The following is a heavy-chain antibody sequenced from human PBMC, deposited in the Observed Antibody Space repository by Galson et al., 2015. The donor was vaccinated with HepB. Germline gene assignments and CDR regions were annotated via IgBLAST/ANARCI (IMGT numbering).Heavy chain of an antibody. D-gene: IGHD2-2*02. Sequence: SETLSLTCAVSGGSISSSNWWSWVRQPPGKGLEWIGEIYHSGSTNYNPSLKSRVTISVDKSKNQFSLKLSSVTAADTAVYYCARVVYCSSTSCHTPPFDYWGQGTLVTVSS. CDR2: IYHSGST. CDR1: GGSISSSNW. J-gene: IGHJ4*02. CDR3: ARVVYCSSTSCHTPPFDY. V-gene: IGHV4-4*02.